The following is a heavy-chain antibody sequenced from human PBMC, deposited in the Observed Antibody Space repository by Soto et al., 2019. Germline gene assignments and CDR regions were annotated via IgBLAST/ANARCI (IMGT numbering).Heavy chain of an antibody. D-gene: IGHD2-21*02. CDR2: IDYSGRT. V-gene: IGHV4-61*01. J-gene: IGHJ6*01. Sequence: SETLSLTCTVAGGSISSGNDCLSWIRQPPGKCLEWIGYIDYSGRTNYNPSLKSRVTISVDTSKTQFSLKLSSVTAADTAVYYCARDLWGYCGTDCYPLDVWGQGTTVT. CDR3: ARDLWGYCGTDCYPLDV. CDR1: GGSISSGNDC.